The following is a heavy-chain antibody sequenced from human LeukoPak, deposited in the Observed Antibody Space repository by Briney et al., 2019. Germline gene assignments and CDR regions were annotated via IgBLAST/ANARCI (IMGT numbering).Heavy chain of an antibody. Sequence: SVKVSCKASGGTFSSYAISWVRQAPGQELEWMGGIITTFGTANYAQKFQGRVTITTDESTSKAYMELRSLRSEDTAVYYCARGPSMDWFDPWGQGTLVTVSS. CDR3: ARGPSMDWFDP. CDR2: IITTFGTA. J-gene: IGHJ5*02. V-gene: IGHV1-69*05. D-gene: IGHD2-21*01. CDR1: GGTFSSYA.